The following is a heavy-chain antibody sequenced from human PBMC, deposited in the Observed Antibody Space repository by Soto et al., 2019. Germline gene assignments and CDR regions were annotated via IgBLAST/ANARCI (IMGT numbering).Heavy chain of an antibody. V-gene: IGHV4-4*07. Sequence: PSETLSLTCSVSGGTISGYYWTWIRQPAGKGLEWIGRIYSSGNTKYNPSLQSRVTMSLDTSNNQFSLRLTSVTAADTAVYYCARGQRFSDWFDPWGQGTLVNVSS. CDR2: IYSSGNT. D-gene: IGHD3-3*01. CDR3: ARGQRFSDWFDP. J-gene: IGHJ5*02. CDR1: GGTISGYY.